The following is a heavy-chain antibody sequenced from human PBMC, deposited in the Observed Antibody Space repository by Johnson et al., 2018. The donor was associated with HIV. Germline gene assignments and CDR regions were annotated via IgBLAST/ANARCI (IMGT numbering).Heavy chain of an antibody. CDR3: ARELTSGSSMAFDI. CDR2: ISWDGGST. J-gene: IGHJ3*02. V-gene: IGHV3-43D*03. CDR1: GFTFDNYA. Sequence: VQLVESGGGVVRPGGSLRLSCAASGFTFDNYALHWVRQAPGKGLEWVSLISWDGGSTYYADSVKGRFTISRDNAKNSLDLQMNSLRAEDTALYYCARELTSGSSMAFDIWGQGTMVTVSS. D-gene: IGHD1-26*01.